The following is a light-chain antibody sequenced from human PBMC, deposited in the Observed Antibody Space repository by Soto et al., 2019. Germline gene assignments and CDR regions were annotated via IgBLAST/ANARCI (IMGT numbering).Light chain of an antibody. V-gene: IGLV1-44*01. CDR2: SNN. CDR1: SSNIGSNT. CDR3: AAWDDSLNGSWV. Sequence: QLVLTQPPSASGTPGQRVTISCSGSSSNIGSNTVNWYQQLPGTAPKLLLYSNNQRPSGVPDRFSGSKSGTSASLAISGLQSEDEADYYCAAWDDSLNGSWVFGGGTKLTVL. J-gene: IGLJ3*02.